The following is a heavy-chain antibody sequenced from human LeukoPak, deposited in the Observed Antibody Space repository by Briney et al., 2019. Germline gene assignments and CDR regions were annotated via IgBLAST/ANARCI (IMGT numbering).Heavy chain of an antibody. CDR3: ARRSDTSGANWFDP. CDR1: RYTFTSYY. J-gene: IGHJ5*02. CDR2: INPNGGSK. V-gene: IGHV1-46*01. D-gene: IGHD3-10*01. Sequence: ASVKVFCNASRYTFTSYYMHWVPQAPGQGLEWMGIINPNGGSKSYAQELQGRVTMTRDTSTSTVYMELSSLRSEDTAVYYCARRSDTSGANWFDPWGQGTLVTVSP.